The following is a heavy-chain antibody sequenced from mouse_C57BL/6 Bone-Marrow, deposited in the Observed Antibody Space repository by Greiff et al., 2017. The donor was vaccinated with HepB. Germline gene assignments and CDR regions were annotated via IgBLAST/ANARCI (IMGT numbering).Heavy chain of an antibody. CDR1: GFTFSSYT. CDR2: ISGGGGNT. Sequence: EVQVVESGGGLVKPGGSLKLSCAASGFTFSSYTMSWVRQTPEKRLEWVATISGGGGNTYYPDSVKGRFTISRDNAKNTLYLQMSSLRSEDTALYYGARREETTERGAMDYWGQGTSVTVSS. CDR3: ARREETTERGAMDY. V-gene: IGHV5-9*01. J-gene: IGHJ4*01. D-gene: IGHD1-1*01.